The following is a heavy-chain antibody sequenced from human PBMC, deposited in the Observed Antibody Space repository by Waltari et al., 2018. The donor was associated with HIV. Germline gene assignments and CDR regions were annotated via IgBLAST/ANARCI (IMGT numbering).Heavy chain of an antibody. V-gene: IGHV4-39*02. J-gene: IGHJ4*02. CDR2: VYYSGST. CDR3: AIQTADHFDY. D-gene: IGHD7-27*01. Sequence: QLQLQESGPGLVKPSETLSLTCTVSGGPINSPNYFWVWVRQPPGKGLEWIGSVYYSGSTYYNPSLKSRVSISGDTSNNHFSLNLHSVTAADTAVYYCAIQTADHFDYWGQGTLVTVSS. CDR1: GGPINSPNYF.